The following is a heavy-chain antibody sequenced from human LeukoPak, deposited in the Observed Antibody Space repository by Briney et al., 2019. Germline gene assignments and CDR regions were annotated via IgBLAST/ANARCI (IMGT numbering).Heavy chain of an antibody. V-gene: IGHV4-59*04. CDR1: GGSISSYY. Sequence: SETLSLTCSVSGGSISSYYWSWIRQPPGKGLEWIGYIYYSGSTYYNPSLQSRVTISIDTSKNQFSLKLSSVIAADTAAYYCASILLYSGSSGIDYWGQGILVTVSS. D-gene: IGHD6-6*01. CDR2: IYYSGST. J-gene: IGHJ4*02. CDR3: ASILLYSGSSGIDY.